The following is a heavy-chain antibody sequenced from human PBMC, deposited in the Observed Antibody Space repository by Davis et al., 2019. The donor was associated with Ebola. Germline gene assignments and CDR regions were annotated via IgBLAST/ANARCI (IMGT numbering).Heavy chain of an antibody. Sequence: MPSETLSLTCSVSGASLSSNNWWAWVRQSPGKGLEWLGELYQTATTNNNPSLIGRVTMSVDTSKNQFSLKLSSVTAADTAVYYCARLEMLAGRYVIDSWGQGTLVTVSS. D-gene: IGHD6-6*01. CDR2: LYQTATT. CDR3: ARLEMLAGRYVIDS. CDR1: GASLSSNNW. J-gene: IGHJ4*02. V-gene: IGHV4-4*02.